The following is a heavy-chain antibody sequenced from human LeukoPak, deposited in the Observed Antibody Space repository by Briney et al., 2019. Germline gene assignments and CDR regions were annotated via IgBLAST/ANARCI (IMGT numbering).Heavy chain of an antibody. CDR2: IYYSGST. Sequence: SETLSLTCTVSGGPISSGGYYCSWIRQHPGKGLEWIGYIYYSGSTYYNPSLKSRLTISLDTSKNQFSLRLSSVTAADTAVYYCARGDQLPYYFDYWGQGTLVTVSS. D-gene: IGHD2-2*01. CDR1: GGPISSGGYY. J-gene: IGHJ4*02. V-gene: IGHV4-31*03. CDR3: ARGDQLPYYFDY.